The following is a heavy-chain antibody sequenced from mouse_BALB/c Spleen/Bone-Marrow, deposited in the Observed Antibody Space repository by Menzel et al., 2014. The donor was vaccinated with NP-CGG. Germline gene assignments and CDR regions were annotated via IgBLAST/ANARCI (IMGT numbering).Heavy chain of an antibody. Sequence: EVQLQQSGGGLVQPGGSLKLSCAASGFDFSRYWMSWVRQAPGKGLDWIGEINPDSSTINYTPSLKDKFIISGDNAKNTLYLQMSKVRSEDTALYYCARLNYYGNLFVWGAGTTVTGSS. J-gene: IGHJ1*01. CDR2: INPDSSTI. V-gene: IGHV4-1*02. CDR3: ARLNYYGNLFV. CDR1: GFDFSRYW. D-gene: IGHD1-1*01.